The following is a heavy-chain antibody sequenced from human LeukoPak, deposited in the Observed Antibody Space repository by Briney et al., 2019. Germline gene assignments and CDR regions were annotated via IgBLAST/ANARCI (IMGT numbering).Heavy chain of an antibody. CDR2: INPNSGGT. D-gene: IGHD1-26*01. CDR1: GYTFTDCY. J-gene: IGHJ4*02. CDR3: AREGPIVGATHLVDY. V-gene: IGHV1-2*02. Sequence: GASVKVSCKASGYTFTDCYVHWGSQAPGQGLEWMGWINPNSGGTNYAQKFQGRVTMARDTSISTAYMELSRLRSDDTAVYYCAREGPIVGATHLVDYWGQGTLVTVSS.